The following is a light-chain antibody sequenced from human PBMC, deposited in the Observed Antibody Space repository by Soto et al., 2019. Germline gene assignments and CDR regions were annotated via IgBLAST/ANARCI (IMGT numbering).Light chain of an antibody. CDR2: EVT. J-gene: IGLJ1*01. V-gene: IGLV2-14*01. Sequence: QSALTQPASVSGSPGQSITISCTGTTSDVGGYDFVSWYQQHPGKVPKLLIYEVTHRPSGVSHRFSGSKSGNTASLTISGLQAEDEADYFCQSYDSSALSLIFGPGTKLTVL. CDR3: QSYDSSALSLI. CDR1: TSDVGGYDF.